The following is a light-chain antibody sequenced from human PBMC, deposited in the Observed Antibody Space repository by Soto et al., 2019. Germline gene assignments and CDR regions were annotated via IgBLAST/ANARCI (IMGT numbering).Light chain of an antibody. CDR2: GAS. V-gene: IGKV3-20*01. Sequence: IVLTQSPGTLSLSPGERATLSCGASQSVSSSYLAWYQQKPGQAPRLLIFGASRRATGIPDRFSGSGSGTNFTLTISRLEPEDFAVYYCQQYGKLPRTFGQGTKVDIK. CDR1: QSVSSSY. J-gene: IGKJ1*01. CDR3: QQYGKLPRT.